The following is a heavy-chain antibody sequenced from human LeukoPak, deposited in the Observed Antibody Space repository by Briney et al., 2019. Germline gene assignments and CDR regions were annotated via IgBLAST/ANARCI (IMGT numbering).Heavy chain of an antibody. J-gene: IGHJ4*02. CDR1: GYSFASYW. V-gene: IGHV5-51*01. CDR3: ARAELRFLEWLLNDQYYFDY. Sequence: GESLKISCKGSGYSFASYWIGWVRQMSGKGLEWMGIIYPGDSDTRYSPSFQGQVTISADKSISTAYLQWSSLKASDTAMYYCARAELRFLEWLLNDQYYFDYWGQGTLVTVSS. CDR2: IYPGDSDT. D-gene: IGHD3-3*01.